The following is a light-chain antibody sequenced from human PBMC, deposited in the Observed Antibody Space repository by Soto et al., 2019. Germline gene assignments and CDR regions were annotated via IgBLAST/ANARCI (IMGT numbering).Light chain of an antibody. V-gene: IGKV3-20*01. CDR2: GAS. J-gene: IGKJ2*01. CDR3: QKYSSSSPRYT. Sequence: EIVLTQSPGTMSLSPGERATLSCRASQSISSNYLAWYQQKPGQAPRLLIYGASNRATGIPDRFSGSGSATDFTLTISRLEPEDFAVYYCQKYSSSSPRYTFGQGTKLEIK. CDR1: QSISSNY.